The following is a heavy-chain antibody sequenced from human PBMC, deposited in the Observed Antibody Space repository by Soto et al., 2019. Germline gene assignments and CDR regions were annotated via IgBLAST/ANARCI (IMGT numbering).Heavy chain of an antibody. V-gene: IGHV4-61*01. Sequence: SETLSLTCSVSGGSVSNKTYYWSWIRQPPGKRLEWIGYVYYSGTTNYNPSLKSRVTTSVDLSKNQFSLRLSSVTTADTALYYCARTTAVPNTLRSRYFFDYWGQGTLVTVSS. D-gene: IGHD4-17*01. J-gene: IGHJ4*02. CDR1: GGSVSNKTYY. CDR2: VYYSGTT. CDR3: ARTTAVPNTLRSRYFFDY.